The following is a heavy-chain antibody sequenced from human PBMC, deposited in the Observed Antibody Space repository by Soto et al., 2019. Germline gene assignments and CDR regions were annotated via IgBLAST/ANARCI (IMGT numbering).Heavy chain of an antibody. CDR3: TRGEYYDILTGREVFDY. Sequence: ASVKVSCKASGYTLTKGISWVRQAPGQGLEWMGWISAGNTNYAQKLQGRVTMTTDTSTSTAYMELRSLRSDDTAVYYCTRGEYYDILTGREVFDYWGQGTPVTVSS. D-gene: IGHD3-9*01. CDR2: ISAGNT. J-gene: IGHJ4*02. V-gene: IGHV1-18*01. CDR1: GYTLTKG.